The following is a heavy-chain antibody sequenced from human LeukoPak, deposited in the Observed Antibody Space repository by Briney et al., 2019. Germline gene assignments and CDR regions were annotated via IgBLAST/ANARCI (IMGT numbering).Heavy chain of an antibody. CDR1: GGSISSGGYY. CDR3: ARDRPQLRYFDWSTRANWFDP. D-gene: IGHD3-9*01. J-gene: IGHJ5*02. Sequence: SETLSLTCTVSGGSISSGGYYWSWIRQPAGKGLEWIGRIYTSGSTNYNPSLKSRVAMSVDTSKNQFSLKLSSVTAADTAVYYCARDRPQLRYFDWSTRANWFDPWGQGTLVTVSS. CDR2: IYTSGST. V-gene: IGHV4-61*02.